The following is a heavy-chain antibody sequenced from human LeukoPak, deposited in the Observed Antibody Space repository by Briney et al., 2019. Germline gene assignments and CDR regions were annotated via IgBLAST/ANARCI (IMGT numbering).Heavy chain of an antibody. CDR3: ARCDSSPIDAFAI. D-gene: IGHD3-22*01. J-gene: IGHJ3*02. CDR2: IFYSGST. V-gene: IGHV4-39*01. CDR1: GGSISSSSYY. Sequence: SETLSLTCIVSGGSISSSSYYWGWIRQPPGKGLEWIGNIFYSGSTYYNPSLESRVAFSVDTSKNQFSLKLSSVTAADTAVYYCARCDSSPIDAFAIWGQGTMVTVSS.